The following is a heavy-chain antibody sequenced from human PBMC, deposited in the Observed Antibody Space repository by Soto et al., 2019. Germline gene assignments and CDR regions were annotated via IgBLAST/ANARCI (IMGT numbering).Heavy chain of an antibody. V-gene: IGHV1-69*13. CDR3: AREYCSAGSCYRDAFDI. J-gene: IGHJ3*02. D-gene: IGHD2-15*01. CDR2: IIPIFGTS. CDR1: GGTFSSYA. Sequence: SVKVSCKASGGTFSSYAISWVRQAPGQGLEWMGVIIPIFGTSNYAQKFQGRVTITADESTSTAYMELSSLRSEDTAVYYCAREYCSAGSCYRDAFDIWGQGTMVTVSS.